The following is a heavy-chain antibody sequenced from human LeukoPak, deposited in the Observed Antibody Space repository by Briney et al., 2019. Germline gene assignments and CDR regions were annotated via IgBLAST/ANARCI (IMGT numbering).Heavy chain of an antibody. CDR2: VSYSGST. CDR3: ARAIAAAGGAFDP. J-gene: IGHJ5*02. CDR1: GGSISSSSYY. V-gene: IGHV4-39*07. D-gene: IGHD6-13*01. Sequence: SETLSLTCTVSGGSISSSSYYWGWIRQPPGKGLEWIGSVSYSGSTYYNPSLKSRVTISVDTSKNQFSLKLSSVTAADTAVYYCARAIAAAGGAFDPWGQGTLVTVSS.